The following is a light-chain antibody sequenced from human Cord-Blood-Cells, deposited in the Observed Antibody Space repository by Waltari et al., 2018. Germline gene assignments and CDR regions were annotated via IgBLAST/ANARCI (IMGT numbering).Light chain of an antibody. CDR1: SRDAGSYNL. CDR2: EGS. V-gene: IGLV2-23*03. J-gene: IGLJ3*02. Sequence: QSALTHPASVSGSPGHSITISCTGTSRDAGSYNLVSCYQQHPGKAPKLMIYEGSKRPSGVSNRFSGSKSGNTASLTISGLQAEDEADYYCCSYAGSSTFKVFGGGTKLTVL. CDR3: CSYAGSSTFKV.